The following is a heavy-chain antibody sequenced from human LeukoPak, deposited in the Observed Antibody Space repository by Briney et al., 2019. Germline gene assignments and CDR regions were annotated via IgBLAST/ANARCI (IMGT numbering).Heavy chain of an antibody. Sequence: TSETLSLTCTVSGGSISSSSYYWGWIRQPPGKGLEWIGSIYYSGSTYYNPSLKSRVTISVDTSKNQFSLKLSSVTAADTAVYYCARERRDYDYWGQGTLVTVSS. CDR1: GGSISSSSYY. J-gene: IGHJ4*02. D-gene: IGHD3-16*01. V-gene: IGHV4-39*07. CDR2: IYYSGST. CDR3: ARERRDYDY.